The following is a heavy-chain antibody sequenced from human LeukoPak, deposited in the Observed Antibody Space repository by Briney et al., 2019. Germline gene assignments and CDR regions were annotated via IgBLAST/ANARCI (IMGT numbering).Heavy chain of an antibody. J-gene: IGHJ4*02. CDR2: IKQDGSEK. CDR3: ARHLDGAYYYGSLDY. V-gene: IGHV3-7*01. Sequence: GGSLRLSCAASGFTFSSFWMTWVRQVPGKWLEWVADIKQDGSEKYYVDSVKGRFTISRDNAKNSLYLQMNSLRAADTAVYYCARHLDGAYYYGSLDYWGQGTLVTVSS. CDR1: GFTFSSFW. D-gene: IGHD3-22*01.